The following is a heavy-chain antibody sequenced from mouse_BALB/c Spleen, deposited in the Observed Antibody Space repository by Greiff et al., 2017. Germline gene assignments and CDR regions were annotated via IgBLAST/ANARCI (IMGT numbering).Heavy chain of an antibody. Sequence: DVKLVESGGGLVKPGGSLKLSCAASGFTFSSYAMSWVRQTPEKRLEWVASISSGGSTYYPDTVTGRFTISRENAKNTLYLEMSSLRSEDTAMYYCARERDGYFDYWGQGTTLTVSS. CDR2: ISSGGST. V-gene: IGHV5-6-5*01. CDR3: ARERDGYFDY. D-gene: IGHD2-3*01. CDR1: GFTFSSYA. J-gene: IGHJ2*01.